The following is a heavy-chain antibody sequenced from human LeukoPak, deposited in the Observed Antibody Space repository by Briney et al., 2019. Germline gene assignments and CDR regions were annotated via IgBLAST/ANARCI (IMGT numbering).Heavy chain of an antibody. D-gene: IGHD3-10*01. CDR1: GFTFSSYA. Sequence: PGGSLILSCAASGFTFSSYAMSWVRQAPGKGLEWVSGISGSGGSTYYADSVKGRFTISRDNSKNTLYLQMNSLRAEDTAVYYCARPMVRGYYFDYWGQGTLATVSS. CDR2: ISGSGGST. CDR3: ARPMVRGYYFDY. J-gene: IGHJ4*02. V-gene: IGHV3-23*01.